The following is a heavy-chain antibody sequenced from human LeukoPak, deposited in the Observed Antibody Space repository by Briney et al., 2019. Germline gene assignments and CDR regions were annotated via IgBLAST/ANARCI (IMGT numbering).Heavy chain of an antibody. J-gene: IGHJ4*02. V-gene: IGHV4-34*01. CDR3: ARDTVSPYYDFWSGYSY. CDR2: INHSGST. D-gene: IGHD3-3*01. Sequence: PSETLSLTCAVYGGSFSGYYWSWIRQPPGKGLEWIGEINHSGSTNYNPSLKSRVTISVDTSKNQFSLKLSSVTAEDTAVYYCARDTVSPYYDFWSGYSYWGQGTLVTVSS. CDR1: GGSFSGYY.